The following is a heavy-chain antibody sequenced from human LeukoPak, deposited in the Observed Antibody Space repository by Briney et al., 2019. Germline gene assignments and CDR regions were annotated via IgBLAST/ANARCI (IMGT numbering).Heavy chain of an antibody. CDR1: GFTFSSYA. J-gene: IGHJ4*02. V-gene: IGHV3-30*14. CDR3: APVTTYYFDY. D-gene: IGHD4-17*01. CDR2: ISYDGSNN. Sequence: GGSLRLSCAASGFTFSSYAMHWVRQAPGKGLEWVAVISYDGSNNYYADSVKSRFTISRDTSKNTLYLQMNSLRAEDTAVYYCAPVTTYYFDYWGQGTLVSVSS.